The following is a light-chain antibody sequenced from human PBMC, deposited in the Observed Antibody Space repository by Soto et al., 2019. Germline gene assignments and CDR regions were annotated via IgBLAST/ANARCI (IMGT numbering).Light chain of an antibody. Sequence: DVQMTQSPSSLSASVGDRVTITCRASQGISSFLAWYQQIPGKVPKLLIYSASTLQSGVPSRFSGSGSGTDFTLTISSLQPEDVAIYYCQKYNSGPLTFGGGTKVENK. CDR2: SAS. V-gene: IGKV1-27*01. J-gene: IGKJ4*01. CDR3: QKYNSGPLT. CDR1: QGISSF.